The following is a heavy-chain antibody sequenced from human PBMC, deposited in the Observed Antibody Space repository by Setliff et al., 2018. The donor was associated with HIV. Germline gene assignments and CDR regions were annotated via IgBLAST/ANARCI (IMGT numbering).Heavy chain of an antibody. J-gene: IGHJ6*02. Sequence: PSETLSLTCAVSNYSISSAYYWGWIRHPPGKGLEWIRSIYHSGSTYYNPSLKSRVTISVDTSKNQFSLKLSSVTAADTAVYYCARRPAGAVAGGYGMDVWGQGTTVTVSS. V-gene: IGHV4-38-2*01. CDR2: IYHSGST. CDR3: ARRPAGAVAGGYGMDV. CDR1: NYSISSAYY. D-gene: IGHD6-19*01.